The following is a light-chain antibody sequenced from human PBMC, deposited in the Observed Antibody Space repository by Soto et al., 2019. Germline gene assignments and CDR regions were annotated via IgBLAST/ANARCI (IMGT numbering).Light chain of an antibody. CDR3: QQYKYYWT. CDR1: QTLNDW. Sequence: DIQMTQSPSTLSASVGDRVTITCRASQTLNDWLAWYQHKPGQGPKPLIYATSKLETGVPPRFSGSGSGTEFTLTINGLQPDDSATYLCQQYKYYWTCGQGTKVEVK. V-gene: IGKV1-5*03. J-gene: IGKJ1*01. CDR2: ATS.